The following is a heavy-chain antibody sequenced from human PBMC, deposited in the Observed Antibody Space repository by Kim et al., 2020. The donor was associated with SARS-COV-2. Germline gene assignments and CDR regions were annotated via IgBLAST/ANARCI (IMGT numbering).Heavy chain of an antibody. Sequence: GGSLRLSCAASGFTFDDYAMHWVRQAPGKGLEWVSLISGDGGSTYYADSVKGRFTISRDNSKNSLYLQMNSLRTEDTALYYCAKDTRGWVAVAGLFDYWGQGTLVTVSS. D-gene: IGHD6-19*01. CDR1: GFTFDDYA. V-gene: IGHV3-43*02. J-gene: IGHJ4*02. CDR2: ISGDGGST. CDR3: AKDTRGWVAVAGLFDY.